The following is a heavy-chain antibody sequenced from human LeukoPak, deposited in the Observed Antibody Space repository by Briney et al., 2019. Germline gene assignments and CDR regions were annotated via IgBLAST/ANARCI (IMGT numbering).Heavy chain of an antibody. D-gene: IGHD3-10*01. J-gene: IGHJ4*02. Sequence: SETLSLTCTVSGGSISSSSYYWGWIRQPPGKGLEWIGSIYYSGSTYYNPSLKSRVTISVDTSKNQFSLKLSSVTAADTAVYYCARRLLRFGEFNFDYWGQGTLVTVSS. V-gene: IGHV4-39*01. CDR3: ARRLLRFGEFNFDY. CDR2: IYYSGST. CDR1: GGSISSSSYY.